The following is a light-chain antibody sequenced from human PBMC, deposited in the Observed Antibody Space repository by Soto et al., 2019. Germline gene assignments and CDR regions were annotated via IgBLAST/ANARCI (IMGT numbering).Light chain of an antibody. CDR2: GAS. V-gene: IGKV3-20*01. CDR3: QQYGSSPPWT. Sequence: EIVLTQSPGTLALSPGEGATLSCRASQSVTSSYLAWFQQKPGQAPRLLIYGASSRATGIPDRFSGSGSGTDFTLSISRLEPEYFAVYYCQQYGSSPPWTFGQGPKVEIK. J-gene: IGKJ1*01. CDR1: QSVTSSY.